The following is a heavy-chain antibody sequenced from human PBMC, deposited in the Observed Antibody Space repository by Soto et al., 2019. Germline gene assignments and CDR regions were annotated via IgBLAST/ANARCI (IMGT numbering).Heavy chain of an antibody. CDR3: VRGGGGGQFDS. Sequence: PGGSLRLSCEVSGFTFSDFYMSWIRQAPGKGLEWLSYISPNSNYRQYAESVKGRHTISRDNAKNSLSLQMNSLRVEDTAVYHCVRGGGGGQFDSWGQGTLVTVSS. CDR1: GFTFSDFY. D-gene: IGHD2-21*01. V-gene: IGHV3-11*06. CDR2: ISPNSNYR. J-gene: IGHJ4*02.